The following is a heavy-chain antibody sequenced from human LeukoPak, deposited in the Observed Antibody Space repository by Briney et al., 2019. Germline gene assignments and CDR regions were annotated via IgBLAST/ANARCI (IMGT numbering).Heavy chain of an antibody. CDR2: INPSGGST. CDR3: ARALLSGSYTGDY. V-gene: IGHV1-46*01. J-gene: IGHJ4*02. CDR1: GYTFTSYY. Sequence: ASVKVSCKASGYTFTSYYMHWVRQAPGQGLEWMGIINPSGGSTSYAQKFQGRVTMTRDTSISTAYMELSRLRSDDTAVYYCARALLSGSYTGDYWGQGTLVTVSS. D-gene: IGHD1-26*01.